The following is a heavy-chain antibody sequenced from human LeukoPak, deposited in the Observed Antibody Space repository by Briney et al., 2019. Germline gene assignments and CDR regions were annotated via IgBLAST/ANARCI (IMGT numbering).Heavy chain of an antibody. CDR3: ARVGRYSYGPLNYYYGMDV. Sequence: SETLSLTCAVYGGSFSGYYWSWIRQPPGKGLEWIGEINHSGSTNYNPSLKSRVTISVDTSKNQFSLKLSSVTAADTAVYYCARVGRYSYGPLNYYYGMDVWGQGTTVTVSS. CDR2: INHSGST. CDR1: GGSFSGYY. V-gene: IGHV4-34*01. J-gene: IGHJ6*02. D-gene: IGHD5-18*01.